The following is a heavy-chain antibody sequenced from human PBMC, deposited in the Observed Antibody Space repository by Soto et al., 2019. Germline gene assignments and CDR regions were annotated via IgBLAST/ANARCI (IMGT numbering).Heavy chain of an antibody. CDR3: ARQGEYCSGDYCFTDF. V-gene: IGHV5-51*01. D-gene: IGHD2-21*01. J-gene: IGHJ4*02. CDR1: GYTFSTSW. CDR2: IYPGDSET. Sequence: GESLKISCQGSGYTFSTSWIAWVRQMSGKGLEWMGFIYPGDSETRYNPSFQGQVTISADTSINTAHLQWSTLKASDTAMYFCARQGEYCSGDYCFTDFWGQGTLVTVSS.